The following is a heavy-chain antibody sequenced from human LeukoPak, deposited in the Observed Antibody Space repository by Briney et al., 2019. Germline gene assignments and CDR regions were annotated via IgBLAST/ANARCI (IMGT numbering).Heavy chain of an antibody. V-gene: IGHV1-69*06. D-gene: IGHD6-6*01. CDR3: ARGGEVPGYSSSSLRAFDI. J-gene: IGHJ3*02. CDR1: GGTFSSYA. CDR2: IIPIFGTA. Sequence: GASVKVSCKASGGTFSSYAISWVRQAPGQGLEWMGGIIPIFGTANYAQKFQGRVTITADKSTSTAYMELSSLRSEDTAVYYCARGGEVPGYSSSSLRAFDIWGQGTMVTVSS.